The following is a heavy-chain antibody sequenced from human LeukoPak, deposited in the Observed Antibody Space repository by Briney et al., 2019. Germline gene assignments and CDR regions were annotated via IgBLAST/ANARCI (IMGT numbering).Heavy chain of an antibody. J-gene: IGHJ5*02. V-gene: IGHV4-34*01. Sequence: TSETLSLTCAVYGGSFSGYYWSWIRQPPGKGLEWIGEINHSGSTNYNPSLKSRVTISVDTSKNQFSLKLSSVTAADTAAYYCASFLAMVRANWFDPWGQGTLVTVSS. CDR1: GGSFSGYY. CDR3: ASFLAMVRANWFDP. D-gene: IGHD3-10*01. CDR2: INHSGST.